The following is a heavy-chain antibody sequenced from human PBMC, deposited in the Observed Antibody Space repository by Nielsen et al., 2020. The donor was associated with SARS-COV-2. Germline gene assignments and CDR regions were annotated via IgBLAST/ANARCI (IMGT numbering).Heavy chain of an antibody. CDR3: AKAPRIQGRVDY. V-gene: IGHV3-9*01. CDR1: GFTFDDYA. Sequence: SLKISCAASGFTFDDYAMHWVRQAPGKGLEWVSGISWNSGSIGYADSVKGRFTISRDNAKNSLYLQMNSLRAEDTALYYCAKAPRIQGRVDYWGQGTLVTVSS. CDR2: ISWNSGSI. J-gene: IGHJ4*02.